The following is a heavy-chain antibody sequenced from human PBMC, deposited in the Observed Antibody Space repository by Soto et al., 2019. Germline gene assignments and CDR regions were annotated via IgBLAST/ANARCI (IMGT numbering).Heavy chain of an antibody. V-gene: IGHV3-23*01. Sequence: GGSLRLSCAASGFTFSTYAMSWVRQAPGKGLEWVSSISGGAGGTYYADSVKGRFTISRDNSKNTLYLQMNNLRAEDTAVYYCAKVVTVGVTGYYFDSWGQGTLVTVSS. D-gene: IGHD1-26*01. CDR3: AKVVTVGVTGYYFDS. CDR1: GFTFSTYA. J-gene: IGHJ4*02. CDR2: ISGGAGGT.